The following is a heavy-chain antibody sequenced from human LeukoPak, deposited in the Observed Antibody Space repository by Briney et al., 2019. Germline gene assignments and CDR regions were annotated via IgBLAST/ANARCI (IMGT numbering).Heavy chain of an antibody. J-gene: IGHJ4*02. CDR2: ISDSGSAI. CDR1: GFTFIEFY. D-gene: IGHD3-10*01. CDR3: TRGGVDY. V-gene: IGHV3-11*04. Sequence: GGSLRLSCAASGFTFIEFYMSWFRQAPGKWLEWVSYISDSGSAISYADSVKGRFTISRDNAKNTLYLQMNSLRAEDTAVYFCTRGGVDYWGQGTLVTVSS.